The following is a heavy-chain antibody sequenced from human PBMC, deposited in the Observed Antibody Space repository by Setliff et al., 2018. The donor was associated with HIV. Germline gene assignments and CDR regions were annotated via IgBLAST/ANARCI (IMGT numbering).Heavy chain of an antibody. CDR2: IIPIFGTA. V-gene: IGHV1-69*13. CDR3: ARDGSSTWTGVRAFDI. J-gene: IGHJ3*02. D-gene: IGHD6-13*01. CDR1: GGTFSSYA. Sequence: RASVKVSCKASGGTFSSYAITWVRQAPGQGLEWMGGIIPIFGTANYAQKFQGRVTITADEPTSTAYMELSSLRSEDTAEYYCARDGSSTWTGVRAFDIWGQVTMVTVSS.